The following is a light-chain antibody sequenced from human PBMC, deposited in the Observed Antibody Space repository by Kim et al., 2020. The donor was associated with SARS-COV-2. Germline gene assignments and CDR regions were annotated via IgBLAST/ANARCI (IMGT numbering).Light chain of an antibody. CDR3: NSRDSSGNHLV. V-gene: IGLV3-19*01. J-gene: IGLJ2*01. CDR2: GKN. CDR1: SLRSYY. Sequence: SSELTQDPAVSVALGQTVRITCQGDSLRSYYASWYQQKPGQAPVLVIYGKNNRPSGIPDRVSGSSSGNTASLTITGAQAEDEGDYYCNSRDSSGNHLVFGGGTQLTVL.